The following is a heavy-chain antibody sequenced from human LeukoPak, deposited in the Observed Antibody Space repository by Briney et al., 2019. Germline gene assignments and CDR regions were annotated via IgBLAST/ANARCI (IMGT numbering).Heavy chain of an antibody. J-gene: IGHJ4*02. CDR2: INHSGST. Sequence: PSETLSLTCAVYGGSFSGYYWSWIRQLPGKGLEWIGEINHSGSTNYNPSLKSRVTISVDTSKNQFSLKLSSVTAADTAVYYCARGEFNWGVDYWGQGTLVTVSS. CDR3: ARGEFNWGVDY. CDR1: GGSFSGYY. D-gene: IGHD7-27*01. V-gene: IGHV4-34*01.